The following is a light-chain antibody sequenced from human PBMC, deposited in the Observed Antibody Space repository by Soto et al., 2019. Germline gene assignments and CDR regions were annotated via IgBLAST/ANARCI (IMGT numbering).Light chain of an antibody. CDR3: AAWDDSLNVVV. Sequence: QSVLTQPPSASGTPGQRVTISCSGSSSNIGSNTVNWYQQLPGTAPKLLIYSNSQRPSGVPDRFSGSKSGTSASLAISGLQSEDEAGYHCAAWDDSLNVVVFGGGTKLTVL. V-gene: IGLV1-44*01. CDR1: SSNIGSNT. CDR2: SNS. J-gene: IGLJ2*01.